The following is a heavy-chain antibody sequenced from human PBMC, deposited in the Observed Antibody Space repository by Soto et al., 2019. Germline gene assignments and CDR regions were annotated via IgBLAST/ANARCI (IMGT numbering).Heavy chain of an antibody. CDR2: MYYRGST. J-gene: IGHJ6*02. D-gene: IGHD2-8*01. V-gene: IGHV4-39*01. CDR1: GGAISNTSSY. CDR3: ARLPPNYYGLDV. Sequence: SVPLSLTCTVSGGAISNTSSYWGWMRPPPGKGLEWIGNMYYRGSTYFNPSLKSRVTISVDTSKNQFSLKLSSVTAADMAFYNCARLPPNYYGLDVWGQGTTVTVS.